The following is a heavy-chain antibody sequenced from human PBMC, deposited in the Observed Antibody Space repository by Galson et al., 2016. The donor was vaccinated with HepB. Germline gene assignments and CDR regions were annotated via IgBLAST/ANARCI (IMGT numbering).Heavy chain of an antibody. D-gene: IGHD2-15*01. Sequence: SVKVSCKASGYSFNTYGISWLRQAPGQGLEWMGWISGDSGHSNRSPKVQDRVTVTTDTSTSTAYMELRSLRSDDTAMYYCTRDDKKYCSGDTSCYYFDHWGQGTLVTVSS. J-gene: IGHJ4*02. CDR3: TRDDKKYCSGDTSCYYFDH. CDR2: ISGDSGHS. CDR1: GYSFNTYG. V-gene: IGHV1-18*01.